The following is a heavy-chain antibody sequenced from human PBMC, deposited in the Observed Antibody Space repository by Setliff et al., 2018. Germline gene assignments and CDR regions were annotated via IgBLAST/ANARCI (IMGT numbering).Heavy chain of an antibody. CDR3: AKDSLSGWSAVDY. CDR2: VSFDGRNK. D-gene: IGHD6-19*01. V-gene: IGHV3-30*18. Sequence: LSLTCAASGFTFSSYSMHWVRQAPGKGLEWVAAVSFDGRNKYYEDSVKGRFTISRDDSKNTLYLQMNSLRPEDTAVYYCAKDSLSGWSAVDYWGQGTLVTVSS. J-gene: IGHJ4*02. CDR1: GFTFSSYS.